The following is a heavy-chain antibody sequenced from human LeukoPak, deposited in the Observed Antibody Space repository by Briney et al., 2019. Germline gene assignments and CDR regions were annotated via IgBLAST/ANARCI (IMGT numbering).Heavy chain of an antibody. CDR1: GGSISSGGYY. V-gene: IGHV4-31*03. CDR3: VGSTDEGIAARQGFDP. D-gene: IGHD6-6*01. Sequence: SETLSLTCTVSGGSISSGGYYWSWIRQHPGKGLEWMGYIYYSGSTYYNPSLKSRVTISVDTSKNQFSLKLSSVTAADTAVYYCVGSTDEGIAARQGFDPWGQGTLVTVSS. J-gene: IGHJ5*02. CDR2: IYYSGST.